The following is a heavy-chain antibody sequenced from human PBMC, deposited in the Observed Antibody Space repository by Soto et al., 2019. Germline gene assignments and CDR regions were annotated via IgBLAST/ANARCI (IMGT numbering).Heavy chain of an antibody. Sequence: QVQLQQSGPGLVKPSQTLSLTCAISGDSDSSNSAAWNWIRQSPSRGLEWLGRTYYRSKWYNDYAVSVISRITINPDTSKNQFSLQLNSVTPEDTAVYYCARATGPSIAVAGTGGWWFDPWGQGTLVTVSS. CDR2: TYYRSKWYN. D-gene: IGHD6-19*01. J-gene: IGHJ5*02. CDR3: ARATGPSIAVAGTGGWWFDP. V-gene: IGHV6-1*01. CDR1: GDSDSSNSAA.